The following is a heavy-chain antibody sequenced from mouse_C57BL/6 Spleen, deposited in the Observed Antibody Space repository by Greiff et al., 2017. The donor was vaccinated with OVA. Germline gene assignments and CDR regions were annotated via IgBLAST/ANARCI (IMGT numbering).Heavy chain of an antibody. V-gene: IGHV1-26*01. CDR2: INPNNGGT. D-gene: IGHD2-4*01. J-gene: IGHJ3*01. CDR3: ARYDYDGTFAY. Sequence: EVQLQQSVPELVKPGASVKISCKASGYTFTDYYMNWVKQSHGKSLEWIGDINPNNGGTSYNQKFKGKATLTVDKSSSTAYMELRSLTSEDSAVYYCARYDYDGTFAYWGQGTLVTVSA. CDR1: GYTFTDYY.